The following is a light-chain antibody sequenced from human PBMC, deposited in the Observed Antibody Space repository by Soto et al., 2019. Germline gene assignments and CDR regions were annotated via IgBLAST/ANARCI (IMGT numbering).Light chain of an antibody. CDR2: GAS. CDR3: QQYGRSPLT. J-gene: IGKJ4*01. V-gene: IGKV3-20*01. Sequence: EIVLTQSPGTLSLSPGDTATLSCRASQSVSNDYLAWYQQKPGQPPRLLISGASRRAAGVPDRLSGRGSGTDFTLTINSLEPEDFGLYYCQQYGRSPLTFGGGTKVELK. CDR1: QSVSNDY.